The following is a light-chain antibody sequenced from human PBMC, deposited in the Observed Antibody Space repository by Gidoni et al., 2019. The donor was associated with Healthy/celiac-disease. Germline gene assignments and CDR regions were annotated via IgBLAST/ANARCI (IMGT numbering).Light chain of an antibody. V-gene: IGKV1-5*03. CDR1: QSISSW. CDR2: KAS. J-gene: IGKJ2*01. CDR3: QQYNSYSF. Sequence: DIQMPQSPSTLSASVGDRVTITCRASQSISSWLAWYQQKPGKAPKLLIYKASSLESGVPSRFSGSGSGTEFTLTISSLQPDDFATYYCQQYNSYSFFGQXTKLEIK.